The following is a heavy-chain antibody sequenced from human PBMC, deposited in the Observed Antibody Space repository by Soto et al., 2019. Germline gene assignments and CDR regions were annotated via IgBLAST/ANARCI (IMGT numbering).Heavy chain of an antibody. CDR2: IYYSGTT. J-gene: IGHJ6*02. CDR3: ARALIQLWPHYYYGMDV. CDR1: GGSISSGDYY. D-gene: IGHD5-18*01. V-gene: IGHV4-30-4*01. Sequence: LSLTCTVSGGSISSGDYYWSWIRQPPGKGLEWIGYIYYSGTTYYNPSLKSRVTISVDTSKNQFSLKLSSVTAADTAVYYCARALIQLWPHYYYGMDVWGQGTTVTISS.